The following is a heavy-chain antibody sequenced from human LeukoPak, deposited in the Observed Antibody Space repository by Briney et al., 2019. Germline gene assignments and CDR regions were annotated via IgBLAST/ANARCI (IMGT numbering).Heavy chain of an antibody. CDR1: GYSISSGYY. CDR3: ARVYGSGSYSNFYYYYMDV. CDR2: IYHSGST. Sequence: PSETLSLTCTVSGYSISSGYYWGWIRQPPGKGLEWIGSIYHSGSTYYNPSLKSRVTISVDTSKNQLSLKLSSVTAADTAVYYCARVYGSGSYSNFYYYYMDVWGKGTTVTVSS. J-gene: IGHJ6*03. V-gene: IGHV4-38-2*02. D-gene: IGHD3-10*01.